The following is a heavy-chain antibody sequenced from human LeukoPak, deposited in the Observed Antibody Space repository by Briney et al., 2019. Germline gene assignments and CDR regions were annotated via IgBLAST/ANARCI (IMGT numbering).Heavy chain of an antibody. CDR3: ARVVPGALGYYYYGMDV. D-gene: IGHD2-2*01. V-gene: IGHV4-59*01. CDR1: GGPISSYY. J-gene: IGHJ6*04. Sequence: SETLSLTCTVSGGPISSYYWSWIRQPPGKGLEWIGHIYYSGSTKYNPSLKSRVTISVDTSKNQFSLELSSVTAADTAVYYCARVVPGALGYYYYGMDVWGKGTTVTVSS. CDR2: IYYSGST.